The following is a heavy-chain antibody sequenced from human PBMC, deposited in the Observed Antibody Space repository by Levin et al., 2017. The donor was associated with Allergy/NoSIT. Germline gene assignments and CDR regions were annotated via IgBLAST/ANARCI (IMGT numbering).Heavy chain of an antibody. D-gene: IGHD1-1*01. V-gene: IGHV1-2*02. J-gene: IGHJ2*01. Sequence: GESLKISCQASGYTFTDYYIHWLRQAPGQGLELMGWINPNTGGTKNAQKFQGRVTMTKDTSISTASMDLSRLSSDDTAVYYCATTRVAREGFYWYFALWGRGTLVTVSS. CDR1: GYTFTDYY. CDR2: INPNTGGT. CDR3: ATTRVAREGFYWYFAL.